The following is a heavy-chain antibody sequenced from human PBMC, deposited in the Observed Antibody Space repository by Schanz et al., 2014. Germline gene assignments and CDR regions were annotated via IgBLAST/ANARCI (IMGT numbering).Heavy chain of an antibody. CDR2: ISGSGGST. CDR1: GFTFSSYA. V-gene: IGHV3-23*01. J-gene: IGHJ4*02. CDR3: ARDRRNADLDY. D-gene: IGHD1-1*01. Sequence: EVHLLESGGGLVQPGGSLRLSCAASGFTFSSYAMSWVRQAPGKGLEWVSAISGSGGSTYYADSVKGRFTISRDNSKNTLYLQMNSLRPEDTALYYCARDRRNADLDYWGQGTLVTVSS.